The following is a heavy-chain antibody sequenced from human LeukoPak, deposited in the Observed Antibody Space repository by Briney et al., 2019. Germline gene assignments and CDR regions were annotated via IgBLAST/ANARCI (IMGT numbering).Heavy chain of an antibody. V-gene: IGHV3-53*01. J-gene: IGHJ4*02. D-gene: IGHD6-19*01. CDR1: GFTVSNNY. Sequence: PGGSLRLSCAASGFTVSNNYMSWVRQAPGKGLEWVSVIYSGGSTHYADSVKGRFTISRDNSKNTVNLQMNSLRAEDTAVYYCAKLGGGVTVTGLRYFDYWGQGTLVTVSS. CDR2: IYSGGST. CDR3: AKLGGGVTVTGLRYFDY.